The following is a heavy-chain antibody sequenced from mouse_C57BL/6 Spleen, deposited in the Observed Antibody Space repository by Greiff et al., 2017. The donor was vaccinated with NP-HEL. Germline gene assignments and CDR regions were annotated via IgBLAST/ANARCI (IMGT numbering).Heavy chain of an antibody. D-gene: IGHD2-1*01. CDR3: TTASTSVFDY. V-gene: IGHV14-4*01. CDR1: GFNIKDDY. Sequence: EVQLQQSGAELVRPGASVKLSCTASGFNIKDDYMHWVKQRPEQGLEWIGRIDPENGDTEYASKFQGKATITADTSSNTAYLQRSSLTYEDAAVYYCTTASTSVFDYWGQGTLVTVSA. J-gene: IGHJ3*01. CDR2: IDPENGDT.